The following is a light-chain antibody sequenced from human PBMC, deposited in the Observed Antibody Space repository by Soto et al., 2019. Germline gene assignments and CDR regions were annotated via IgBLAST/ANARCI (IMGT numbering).Light chain of an antibody. CDR3: QSYDISLSAL. CDR1: SSNIGAGYD. CDR2: GNS. V-gene: IGLV1-40*01. Sequence: QSVLTQPPSVSGAPGQRVTISCTGSSSNIGAGYDVHWYQQLPGTAPKLLIYGNSNRPSGVPDRFSGSKSGTSASLAITGLQAEDEADYCQSYDISLSALFGGGTKLTVL. J-gene: IGLJ2*01.